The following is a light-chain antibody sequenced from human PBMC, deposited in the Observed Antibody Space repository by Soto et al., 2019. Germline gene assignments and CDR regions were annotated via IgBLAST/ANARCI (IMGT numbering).Light chain of an antibody. J-gene: IGKJ3*01. V-gene: IGKV1-27*01. CDR1: QGISNY. Sequence: DIQMTQSPSSLSASVGDRVTITCRASQGISNYLAWYQQKPGKVPKLLIYAASTLQSGVPSRFSDSGSGTDFTLTISSLQPEDVATYYCQKYNPAFTFGPGTKVDIK. CDR2: AAS. CDR3: QKYNPAFT.